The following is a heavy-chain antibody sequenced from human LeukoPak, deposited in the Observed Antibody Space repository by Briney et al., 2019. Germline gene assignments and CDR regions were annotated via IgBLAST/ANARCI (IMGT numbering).Heavy chain of an antibody. Sequence: PSETLSLTCTVSGGSISGYYWSWIRQPPGKGLEWIGYVYYSGSTNYNPALKSRVTTSVDTSKSQFSLKLSSVTAADTAVYYCAREFYNSSGYYSTLDYWGQGTLVTVSS. J-gene: IGHJ4*02. CDR3: AREFYNSSGYYSTLDY. CDR1: GGSISGYY. CDR2: VYYSGST. D-gene: IGHD3-22*01. V-gene: IGHV4-59*12.